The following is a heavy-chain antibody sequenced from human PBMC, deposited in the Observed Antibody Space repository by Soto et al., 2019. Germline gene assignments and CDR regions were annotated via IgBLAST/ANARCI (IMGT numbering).Heavy chain of an antibody. CDR1: GYTFTSYG. D-gene: IGHD2-15*01. Sequence: ASVKVSCKASGYTFTSYGISWVRQAPGQGLEWMGWISAYNGNTNYAQKLQGRVTMTTDTSTSTAYMELRSLRSDDTAVYYCARAGDIVVVVAAQDLYNWFDPWGQGTLVTVS. J-gene: IGHJ5*02. V-gene: IGHV1-18*01. CDR3: ARAGDIVVVVAAQDLYNWFDP. CDR2: ISAYNGNT.